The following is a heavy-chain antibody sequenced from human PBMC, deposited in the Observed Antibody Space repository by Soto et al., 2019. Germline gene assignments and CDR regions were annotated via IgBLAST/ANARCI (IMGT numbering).Heavy chain of an antibody. D-gene: IGHD2-2*01. CDR2: ISAGGANT. V-gene: IGHV3-23*01. Sequence: GGSLRLSCAASGFTFSSYEMNWVRQAPGKGLEWVSSISAGGANTNYVDSVRGRFIISRDNSKNTLYLQMSSLRAEDTALYYCAKERYCSAISCYGGFEVWGQGTVVTVS. J-gene: IGHJ3*01. CDR1: GFTFSSYE. CDR3: AKERYCSAISCYGGFEV.